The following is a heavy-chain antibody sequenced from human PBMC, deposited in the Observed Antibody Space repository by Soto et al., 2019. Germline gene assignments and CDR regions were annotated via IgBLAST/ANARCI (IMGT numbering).Heavy chain of an antibody. CDR3: ASLVVAALDADLFDY. V-gene: IGHV1-69*13. D-gene: IGHD2-15*01. Sequence: SVKVSCKASGGTFSSYAISWVRQAPGQGLEWMGGIIPIFGTANYAQKFQGRVTITADESTSTAYMELNSLRAEDTAVYYCASLVVAALDADLFDYWGQGTLVTVSS. CDR2: IIPIFGTA. CDR1: GGTFSSYA. J-gene: IGHJ4*02.